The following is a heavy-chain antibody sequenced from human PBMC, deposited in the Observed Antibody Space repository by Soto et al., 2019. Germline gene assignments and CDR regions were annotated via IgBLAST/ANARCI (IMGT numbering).Heavy chain of an antibody. V-gene: IGHV3-30-3*01. D-gene: IGHD3-9*01. CDR1: GFTFSSYA. J-gene: IGHJ6*02. Sequence: QPVGSLRLSCAASGFTFSSYAMHWVRQAPGKGLEWVAVISYDGSNKYYADSVKGRFTISRDNSKNTLYLQMNSLRAEDTAVYYCARDYRYFDWLGLDYYYYGMDVWGQGTTVTVSS. CDR2: ISYDGSNK. CDR3: ARDYRYFDWLGLDYYYYGMDV.